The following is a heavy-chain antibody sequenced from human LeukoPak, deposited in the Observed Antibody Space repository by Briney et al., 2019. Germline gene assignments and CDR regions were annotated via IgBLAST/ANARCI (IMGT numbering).Heavy chain of an antibody. Sequence: PSETLSLTCTVSGGSISSSSYYWGWIRQPPGKGLEWIGSIYYSGSTYYNPSLKSRVTISVDTSKNQFSLKLSSVTAADTAVYYCARHQPQGKEYDYVWGSYSGVNYFDYWGQGTLVTVSS. CDR2: IYYSGST. CDR3: ARHQPQGKEYDYVWGSYSGVNYFDY. D-gene: IGHD3-16*01. CDR1: GGSISSSSYY. V-gene: IGHV4-39*01. J-gene: IGHJ4*02.